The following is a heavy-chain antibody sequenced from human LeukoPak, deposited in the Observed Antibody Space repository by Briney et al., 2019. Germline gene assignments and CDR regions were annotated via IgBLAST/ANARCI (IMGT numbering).Heavy chain of an antibody. CDR1: GYTFIGYY. V-gene: IGHV1-2*02. Sequence: ASVKVSCKASGYTFIGYYMHWVRQAPGQGLEWMGWINPNSGGTNYAQKFQGRVTMTRDTSISTAYMELSRLRSDDTAVYYCAKVRDYYDSSGYFDYWGQGTLVTVSS. D-gene: IGHD3-22*01. J-gene: IGHJ4*02. CDR2: INPNSGGT. CDR3: AKVRDYYDSSGYFDY.